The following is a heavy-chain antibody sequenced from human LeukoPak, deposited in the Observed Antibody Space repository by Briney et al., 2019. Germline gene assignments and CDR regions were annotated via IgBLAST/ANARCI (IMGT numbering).Heavy chain of an antibody. CDR3: AGSLRLDYYYYYYMDV. Sequence: GGSLRLSCAASGFTFSSYAMSWVHQAPGKGLEWVSAISGSGGSTYYADSVKGRFTISRDNSKNTLYLQMNSLRAEDTAVYYCAGSLRLDYYYYYYMDVWGKGTTVTVSS. D-gene: IGHD3-10*01. J-gene: IGHJ6*03. CDR2: ISGSGGST. CDR1: GFTFSSYA. V-gene: IGHV3-23*01.